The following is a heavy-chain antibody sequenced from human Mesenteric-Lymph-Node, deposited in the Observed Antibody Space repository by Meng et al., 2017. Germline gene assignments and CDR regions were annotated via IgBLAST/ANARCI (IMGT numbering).Heavy chain of an antibody. CDR2: IYWSDAK. CDR3: AHNDGPYCSGGSSYLHLLPEYYFDY. CDR1: GFSLSTSGAG. D-gene: IGHD2-15*01. Sequence: SGPTLAKPTQTLTLTCTFSGFSLSTSGAGVAWIRQPPGKALEWPALIYWSDAKHYNPSLQSRLTVTKDTSKNEVVLTLTNLDPVDTATYYCAHNDGPYCSGGSSYLHLLPEYYFDYWGQGTRVTVSS. J-gene: IGHJ4*02. V-gene: IGHV2-5*01.